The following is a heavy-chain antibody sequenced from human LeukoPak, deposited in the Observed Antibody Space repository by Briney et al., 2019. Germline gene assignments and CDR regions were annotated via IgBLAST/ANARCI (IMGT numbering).Heavy chain of an antibody. CDR2: IYHSGST. D-gene: IGHD6-25*01. V-gene: IGHV4-38-2*02. Sequence: PSETLSLTCTVSGYSISSGYYWGWIRQPPGKGLEWIGSIYHSGSTYYNPSLKSRVTISVDTSKNQFSLKVSSVAAADTAIYYCAKDFSSASYTYYYYYMDVWGKGTTVTVSS. J-gene: IGHJ6*03. CDR1: GYSISSGYY. CDR3: AKDFSSASYTYYYYYMDV.